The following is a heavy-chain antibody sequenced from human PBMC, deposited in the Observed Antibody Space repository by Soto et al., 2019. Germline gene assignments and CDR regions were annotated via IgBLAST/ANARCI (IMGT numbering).Heavy chain of an antibody. CDR3: ARKSNSDLSGYDYFDY. CDR2: INYNGIYT. D-gene: IGHD3-22*01. J-gene: IGHJ4*02. Sequence: EGQLVESGGGLVEPGGSLRLSCAASGFIFSSSDMTWVRQAPGKGLEYVSSINYNGIYTFYAEPAKGRFTISRDNAKNSLYLQMYSLIAEDTAVYFCARKSNSDLSGYDYFDYWGQGTLVIVSS. V-gene: IGHV3-21*06. CDR1: GFIFSSSD.